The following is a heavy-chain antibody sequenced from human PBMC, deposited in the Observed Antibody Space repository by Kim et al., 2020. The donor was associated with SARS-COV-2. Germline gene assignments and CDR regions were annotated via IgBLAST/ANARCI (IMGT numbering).Heavy chain of an antibody. CDR1: GYIFSSYG. D-gene: IGHD3-10*01. J-gene: IGHJ4*02. CDR2: ISDHNINT. CDR3: ARAPSMVRGGGLDY. Sequence: ASVKVSCKASGYIFSSYGLSWVRQAPGQGLEWIGWISDHNINTNYAQKFQGRVTMTTDTSTSTAYMELRSLRFDDTAVYYCARAPSMVRGGGLDYWGQGTLVTVSS. V-gene: IGHV1-18*01.